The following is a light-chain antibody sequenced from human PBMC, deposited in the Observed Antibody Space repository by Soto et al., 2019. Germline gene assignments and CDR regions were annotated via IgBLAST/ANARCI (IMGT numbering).Light chain of an antibody. CDR2: GAS. J-gene: IGKJ2*01. Sequence: EIVMTQSPATLSVFPGERATLSCRASQTVSTNLAWYQQKPGQAPSLLIFGASARAAGVPARFSGRGSGTEFTLTISSLQSEDFAVYYCLQYNNWPPYSFGQGTRLEIK. CDR1: QTVSTN. V-gene: IGKV3-15*01. CDR3: LQYNNWPPYS.